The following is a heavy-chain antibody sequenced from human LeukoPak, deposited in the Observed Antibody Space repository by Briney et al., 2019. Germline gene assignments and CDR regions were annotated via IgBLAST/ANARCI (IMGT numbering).Heavy chain of an antibody. J-gene: IGHJ5*02. CDR2: INHSGST. Sequence: PSETLSLTCAVYGGSFSGYYWSWLRQPPGKGLEGIGEINHSGSTNYNPSLKSRVTISVDTSKNQFSLKLSSVTAADTAVYYCARGGLVVVAATANWFDPWGQGTLVTVSS. D-gene: IGHD2-15*01. CDR1: GGSFSGYY. CDR3: ARGGLVVVAATANWFDP. V-gene: IGHV4-34*01.